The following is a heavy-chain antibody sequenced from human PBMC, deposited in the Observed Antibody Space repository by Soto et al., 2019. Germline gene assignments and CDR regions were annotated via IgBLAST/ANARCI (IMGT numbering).Heavy chain of an antibody. CDR3: ARGPKSGSSGYQPGDY. CDR2: IIPIFGTA. J-gene: IGHJ4*02. Sequence: SVKVSCKASGGTFSSYAISWVRQAPGQGLEWMGGIIPIFGTANYAQKFQGRVTVTADESTSTAYMELSSLRSEDTAVYYCARGPKSGSSGYQPGDYWGQGTLVTVYS. V-gene: IGHV1-69*13. D-gene: IGHD3-22*01. CDR1: GGTFSSYA.